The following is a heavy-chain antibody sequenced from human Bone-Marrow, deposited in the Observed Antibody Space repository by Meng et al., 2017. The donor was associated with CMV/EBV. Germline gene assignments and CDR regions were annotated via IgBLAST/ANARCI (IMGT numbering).Heavy chain of an antibody. V-gene: IGHV1-46*01. Sequence: ASVKVSCKASGYTFTSYYMHWVRQAPGQGLEWMGIINPSGGSTSYAQKLQGRVTMTTDTSTSTAYMELRSLRSDDTAVYYCAREYSSSRVSRRPFDYWGQGTLVTVSS. D-gene: IGHD6-13*01. CDR3: AREYSSSRVSRRPFDY. CDR1: GYTFTSYY. J-gene: IGHJ4*02. CDR2: INPSGGST.